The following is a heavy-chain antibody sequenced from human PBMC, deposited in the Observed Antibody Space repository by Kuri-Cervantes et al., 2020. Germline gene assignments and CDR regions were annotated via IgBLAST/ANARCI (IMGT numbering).Heavy chain of an antibody. CDR1: GGSISSYY. Sequence: GSLRLSCTVSGGSISSYYWNWIRQPAGKGLEWIGRIYTSGSTNYNPSLKSRVTMSVDTSKNQFSLKLSSVTAADTAVYYCARDATNYDYVWGSYRTYGMDVWGQGTTVTVSS. CDR2: IYTSGST. D-gene: IGHD3-16*02. J-gene: IGHJ6*02. CDR3: ARDATNYDYVWGSYRTYGMDV. V-gene: IGHV4-4*07.